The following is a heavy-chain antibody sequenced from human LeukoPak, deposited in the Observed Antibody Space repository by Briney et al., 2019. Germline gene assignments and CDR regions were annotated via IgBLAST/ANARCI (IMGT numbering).Heavy chain of an antibody. CDR1: GYTLTELS. J-gene: IGHJ4*02. Sequence: SVKVSCKVSGYTLTELSMHWVRQAPGKGLEWMGGFDPEDGETIYAQKFQGRVTMTEDTSTDTAYMELSSLRSEDTAVYYCATPAKSSTSCYFDYWGQGTLVTVSS. D-gene: IGHD2-2*01. CDR2: FDPEDGET. CDR3: ATPAKSSTSCYFDY. V-gene: IGHV1-24*01.